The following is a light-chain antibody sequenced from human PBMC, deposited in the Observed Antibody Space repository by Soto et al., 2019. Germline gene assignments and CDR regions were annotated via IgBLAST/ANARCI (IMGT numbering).Light chain of an antibody. CDR2: KAS. CDR3: QQYNSYSPWT. J-gene: IGKJ1*01. V-gene: IGKV1-5*03. Sequence: DIQVTQSPSTLSGSIGDRVTITCRASQSISSWLAWYQQKPGKAPKLLIYKASSLESGVPSRFSGSGSGTEFTLTISSLQPDDFATYYCQQYNSYSPWTFGQGTKVDIK. CDR1: QSISSW.